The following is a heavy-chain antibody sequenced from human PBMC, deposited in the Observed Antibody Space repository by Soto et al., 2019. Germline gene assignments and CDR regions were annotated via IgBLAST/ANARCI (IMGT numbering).Heavy chain of an antibody. J-gene: IGHJ6*02. CDR3: AKDFQAYGDYDYYCYGLDV. D-gene: IGHD4-17*01. CDR2: ISYDGNNK. CDR1: GFTFSTFG. Sequence: QLVESGGGVVPPGASLRLSCAASGFTFSTFGMHWVRQTPGKGLEWVAVISYDGNNKVYADSVKGRFTISRDNFKNTVALVMNNLKVDDTAVYYCAKDFQAYGDYDYYCYGLDVWGQGATVSVSS. V-gene: IGHV3-30*18.